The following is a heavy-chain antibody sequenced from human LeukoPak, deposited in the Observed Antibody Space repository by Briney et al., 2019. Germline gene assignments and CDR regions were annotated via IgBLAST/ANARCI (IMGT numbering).Heavy chain of an antibody. CDR1: GYTFTSYA. Sequence: ASVKVSCKASGYTFTSYAMNWVRQAPGQGLEWMGWINTNTGNPTYAQGFTGRFVFSLDTSVSTAYLQISSLKAEDTAVYYCARPDSSSWSTSFDYWGQGTLVTASS. V-gene: IGHV7-4-1*02. CDR2: INTNTGNP. D-gene: IGHD6-13*01. CDR3: ARPDSSSWSTSFDY. J-gene: IGHJ4*02.